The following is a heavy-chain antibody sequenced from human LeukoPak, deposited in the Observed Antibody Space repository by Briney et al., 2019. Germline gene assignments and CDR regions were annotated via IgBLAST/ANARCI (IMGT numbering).Heavy chain of an antibody. J-gene: IGHJ4*02. CDR2: ISSSGSTI. CDR1: GFTFSSYE. D-gene: IGHD3-22*01. CDR3: ARDRHRYNYDSGGYPPY. Sequence: GGSLRLSCAASGFTFSSYEMNWVRQAPGKGLEWVSYISSSGSTIYYADSVKGRFTISRDNAKNSLYLQMNTLRAEDTAVYYCARDRHRYNYDSGGYPPYWGQGTLVTVSS. V-gene: IGHV3-48*03.